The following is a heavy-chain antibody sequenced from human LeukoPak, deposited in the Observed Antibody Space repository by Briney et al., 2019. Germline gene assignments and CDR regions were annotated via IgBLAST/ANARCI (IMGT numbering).Heavy chain of an antibody. Sequence: SETLSLTCVVSGGSISTNHWSWIRQPPGKGLEWIGYVFYSGNTNYNPSLKSRVTISVDTSKNHFYLKLSSVTAADTAMYYCARVGGGYDGYFDYWGQGTLVTVSP. V-gene: IGHV4-59*01. D-gene: IGHD5-12*01. CDR3: ARVGGGYDGYFDY. J-gene: IGHJ4*02. CDR2: VFYSGNT. CDR1: GGSISTNH.